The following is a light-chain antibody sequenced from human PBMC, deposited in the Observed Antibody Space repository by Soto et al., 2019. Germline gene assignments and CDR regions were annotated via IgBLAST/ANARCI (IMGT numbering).Light chain of an antibody. Sequence: AIQMTQSPSSLSASVGDRVTITCRASQGIRNDLGWYQQKPGKAPKLLIYAASSLQSGVPSRFSGSGSGTDITLTIIGLQPEDFETYYCLQDYNYPWTFGQGTKVQIK. CDR1: QGIRND. CDR2: AAS. CDR3: LQDYNYPWT. V-gene: IGKV1-6*01. J-gene: IGKJ1*01.